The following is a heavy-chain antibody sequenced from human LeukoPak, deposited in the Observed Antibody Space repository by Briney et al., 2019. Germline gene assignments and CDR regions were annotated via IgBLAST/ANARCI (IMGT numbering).Heavy chain of an antibody. CDR1: GGSISSSSDY. D-gene: IGHD3-3*01. CDR3: ARHPPGSFGVVRNWFDP. CDR2: IYYSGST. Sequence: KPSETPSLTCTVSGGSISSSSDYWGWIRQPPGKGLEWIGSIYYSGSTYYNPSLKSRVTISVDTSKNQFSLKLSSVTAADTAVYYCARHPPGSFGVVRNWFDPWGQGTLVTVSS. J-gene: IGHJ5*02. V-gene: IGHV4-39*07.